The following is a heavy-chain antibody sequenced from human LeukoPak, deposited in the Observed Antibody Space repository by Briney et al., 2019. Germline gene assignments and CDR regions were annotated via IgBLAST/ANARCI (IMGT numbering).Heavy chain of an antibody. V-gene: IGHV1-2*06. J-gene: IGHJ4*02. Sequence: ASVKVSCKASGYTFTGYYIHWVRQAPGQGLELMGRINPNGGDTDYAQKFQGRVTMTRDTSISTAYVEFLRLRFDDTAVYYCARELVGAEFDYWGQGTPVTVSS. CDR3: ARELVGAEFDY. CDR2: INPNGGDT. D-gene: IGHD1-26*01. CDR1: GYTFTGYY.